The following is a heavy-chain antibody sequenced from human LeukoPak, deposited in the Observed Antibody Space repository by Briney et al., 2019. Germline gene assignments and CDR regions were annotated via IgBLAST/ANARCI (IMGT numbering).Heavy chain of an antibody. V-gene: IGHV4-59*12. CDR2: IYYSGST. CDR1: GGSISSYY. J-gene: IGHJ4*01. CDR3: ARNAGNSDVDY. Sequence: ASETLSLTCTVSGGSISSYYWNWIRQPPGKGLEWIGYIYYSGSTNYNPSLKSRVTISVDKSKNQFSLKLSSVTAADTAVYYCARNAGNSDVDYWGQGTLVTVSS. D-gene: IGHD4-23*01.